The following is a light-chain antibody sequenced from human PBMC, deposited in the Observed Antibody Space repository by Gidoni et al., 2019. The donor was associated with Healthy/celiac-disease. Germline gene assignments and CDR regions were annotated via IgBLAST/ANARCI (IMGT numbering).Light chain of an antibody. Sequence: DIVMTQSPYALALSLGERSTINCQSSQSVLYSSNNKNYLAWYQQKPGQPPKLLISWASTRESGVPDRFSGSGSGTDFTLTSSSLQAEDVAVYYCQQYYSTPLTFGGGTKVEIK. CDR3: QQYYSTPLT. CDR2: WAS. V-gene: IGKV4-1*01. J-gene: IGKJ4*01. CDR1: QSVLYSSNNKNY.